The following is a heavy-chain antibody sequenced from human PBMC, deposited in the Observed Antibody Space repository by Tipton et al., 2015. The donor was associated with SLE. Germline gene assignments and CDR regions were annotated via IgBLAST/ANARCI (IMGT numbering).Heavy chain of an antibody. CDR3: ARVYGSGPDDAFDI. CDR1: GFTFSSYA. CDR2: IGGSTGKT. V-gene: IGHV3-23*01. J-gene: IGHJ3*02. Sequence: SLRLSCAASGFTFSSYAMSWVRQAPGKGLEWVSVIGGSTGKTYYADSVRGRFTISRDNPKNTLYLQMDSLRGEDTAVYYCARVYGSGPDDAFDIWGQGTTVTVSS. D-gene: IGHD3-10*01.